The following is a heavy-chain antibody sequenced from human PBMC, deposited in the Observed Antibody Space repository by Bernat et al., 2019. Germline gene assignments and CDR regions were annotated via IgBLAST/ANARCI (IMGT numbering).Heavy chain of an antibody. CDR1: GFTFSSYS. D-gene: IGHD6-13*01. Sequence: EVQLVESGGGLVKPGWSLRLSCAASGFTFSSYSMNWVRQAPGKGLEWVPSISSSSSYIYYADSVKCRLTISRDSAKNSLYLQMNSLRAENTAVYYCARAEIGIAAAEGYYDYGMDVWGQGTTVTVSS. V-gene: IGHV3-21*01. CDR2: ISSSSSYI. J-gene: IGHJ6*02. CDR3: ARAEIGIAAAEGYYDYGMDV.